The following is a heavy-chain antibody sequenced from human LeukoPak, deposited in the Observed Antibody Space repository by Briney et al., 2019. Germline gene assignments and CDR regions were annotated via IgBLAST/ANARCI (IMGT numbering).Heavy chain of an antibody. Sequence: GGSLRLSCAASGFSFSDYGMYWVRQAPGKGLEWVAFIRYDGTNKYYGDSVKGRFTISRDNAKSSLYLQMNSLRGEDTAVYFCARGKGLAYYYYSFDYWGQGTLVTVSS. CDR1: GFSFSDYG. CDR2: IRYDGTNK. V-gene: IGHV3-30*02. J-gene: IGHJ4*02. D-gene: IGHD3-16*01. CDR3: ARGKGLAYYYYSFDY.